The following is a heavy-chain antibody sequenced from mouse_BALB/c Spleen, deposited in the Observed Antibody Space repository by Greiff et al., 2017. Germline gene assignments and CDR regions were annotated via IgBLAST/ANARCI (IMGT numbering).Heavy chain of an antibody. J-gene: IGHJ4*01. CDR1: GYSITSGYY. CDR3: AREGGSSGYGAMDY. CDR2: ISYDGSN. V-gene: IGHV3-6*02. Sequence: EVQLQESGPGLVKPSQSLSLTCSVTGYSITSGYYWNWIRQFPGNKLEWMGYISYDGSNNYNPSLKNRISITRDTSKNQFFLKLNSVTTEDTATYYCAREGGSSGYGAMDYWGQGTSVTVSS. D-gene: IGHD3-1*01.